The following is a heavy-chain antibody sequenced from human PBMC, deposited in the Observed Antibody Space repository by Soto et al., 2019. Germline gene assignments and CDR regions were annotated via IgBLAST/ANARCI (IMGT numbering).Heavy chain of an antibody. J-gene: IGHJ6*02. V-gene: IGHV3-13*01. CDR3: ARELHGGSYGMDV. CDR1: GFTFSNYD. CDR2: ITTAGDT. Sequence: GGSLRLSCAASGFTFSNYDMHWVRQVTGKGLEWGSGITTAGDTYYPGSVKGRFTISREKAKNSLYLQMNSLSAGDTAVYYCARELHGGSYGMDVRGQGTTVTVSS.